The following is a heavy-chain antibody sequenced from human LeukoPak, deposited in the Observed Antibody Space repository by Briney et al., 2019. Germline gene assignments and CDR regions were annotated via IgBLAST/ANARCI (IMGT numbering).Heavy chain of an antibody. CDR2: INHSGST. CDR1: GGSFSGYY. V-gene: IGHV4-34*01. D-gene: IGHD3-16*01. CDR3: ARHLGLYSPFDY. J-gene: IGHJ4*02. Sequence: PSETLSLTCAVYGGSFSGYYWSWIRQPPGKGLEWIGEINHSGSTNYNPSLKSRVTISVDTSKNQFSLKLSSVTAADTAVYYCARHLGLYSPFDYWGQGTLVTVSS.